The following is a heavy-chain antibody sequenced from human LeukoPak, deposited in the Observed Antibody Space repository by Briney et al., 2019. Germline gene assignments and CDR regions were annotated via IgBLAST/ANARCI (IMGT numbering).Heavy chain of an antibody. V-gene: IGHV3-21*01. Sequence: GGSLRLSCAASGFTFSSYSMNWVLQAPGKGLEWVSSISSSSSYIYYADSVKGRFTISRDNAKNSLYLQMNSLRAEDTAEYYCVGEVMGATAFDYWGQGTLVTVSS. CDR1: GFTFSSYS. CDR2: ISSSSSYI. J-gene: IGHJ4*02. D-gene: IGHD1-26*01. CDR3: VGEVMGATAFDY.